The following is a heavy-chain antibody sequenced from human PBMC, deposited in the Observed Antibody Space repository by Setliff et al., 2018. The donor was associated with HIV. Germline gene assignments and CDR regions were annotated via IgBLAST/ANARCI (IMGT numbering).Heavy chain of an antibody. Sequence: PSETLSLTCAVSGYAISSGYYWGWIRRPPGKGLEWIGSIYARGSTYYNPSLKSRVSMSVDKSKNQFSVKLTSVTAADTAVYYCARGHCSGTNCYGVDYYGMDVWGQGTTVTVSS. J-gene: IGHJ6*02. V-gene: IGHV4-38-2*01. CDR2: IYARGST. D-gene: IGHD2-2*01. CDR1: GYAISSGYY. CDR3: ARGHCSGTNCYGVDYYGMDV.